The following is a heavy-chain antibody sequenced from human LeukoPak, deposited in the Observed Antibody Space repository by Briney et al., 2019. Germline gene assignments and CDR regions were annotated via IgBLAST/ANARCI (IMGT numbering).Heavy chain of an antibody. D-gene: IGHD5-24*01. V-gene: IGHV3-30*02. Sequence: HPGGSLRLSCAASGFTFSTHGMHWVRQAPGKGLEWVTFIGYDGSDKYYSDSVEGRFTISRDNSKNTLYLQMNSLRAEDTAVYYCAKDRGMATIKDYWGQGTLVTVSS. CDR3: AKDRGMATIKDY. J-gene: IGHJ4*02. CDR2: IGYDGSDK. CDR1: GFTFSTHG.